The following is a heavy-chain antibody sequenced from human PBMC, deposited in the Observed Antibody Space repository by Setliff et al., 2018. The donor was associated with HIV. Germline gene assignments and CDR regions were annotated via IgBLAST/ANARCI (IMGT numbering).Heavy chain of an antibody. D-gene: IGHD3-3*01. CDR2: INTNTGNP. Sequence: ASVKVSCKASGYTFRRFGITWVRQAPGQGLEWMGWINTNTGNPTYAQGFTGRFVFSLDTSVNTAYLQISSLKAEDTAVYYCARVEMSYGFWGGYLFFYMDFWGEGTTVTGSS. J-gene: IGHJ6*03. CDR1: GYTFRRFG. V-gene: IGHV7-4-1*02. CDR3: ARVEMSYGFWGGYLFFYMDF.